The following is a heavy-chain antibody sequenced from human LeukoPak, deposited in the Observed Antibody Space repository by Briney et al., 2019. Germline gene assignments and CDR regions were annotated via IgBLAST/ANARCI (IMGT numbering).Heavy chain of an antibody. D-gene: IGHD6-13*01. V-gene: IGHV5-51*01. CDR2: INPGDADT. CDR3: ARHRAAGGGYYYGMDV. J-gene: IGHJ6*02. CDR1: GYGFTSYW. Sequence: GESLKISCKGSGYGFTSYWIGWVRQMPGKGLEWMGIINPGDADTRYTPSFQGQVTISADKSISTAYLQWSSLKASDTAIYYCARHRAAGGGYYYGMDVWGQGTTVTVSS.